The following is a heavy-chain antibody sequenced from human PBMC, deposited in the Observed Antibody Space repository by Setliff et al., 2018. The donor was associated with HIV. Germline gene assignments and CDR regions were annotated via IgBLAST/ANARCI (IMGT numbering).Heavy chain of an antibody. Sequence: GGSLRLSCAVSRFTFISYGVHWVRQAPGKGLEWVAFIRNDGSDKHYVDSVKGRFTISRDNSKNTLYLQMNSLRAEDTAVYYCAMSPYSSGLFDYWGQGTLVTAPQ. J-gene: IGHJ4*02. CDR2: IRNDGSDK. CDR1: RFTFISYG. D-gene: IGHD6-19*01. CDR3: AMSPYSSGLFDY. V-gene: IGHV3-30*02.